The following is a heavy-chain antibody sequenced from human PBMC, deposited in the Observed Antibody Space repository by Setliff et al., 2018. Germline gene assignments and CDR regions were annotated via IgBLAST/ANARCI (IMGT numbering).Heavy chain of an antibody. Sequence: GGSLRLSCAASGFTFSSYEMNWVRQAPGKGLEWVSYISSSGSTIYYADSVKGRFTISRGNAKNSLYLQMNGLRAEDTAVYYCASLFAGDFDYWGQGTQVTVSS. V-gene: IGHV3-48*03. CDR3: ASLFAGDFDY. CDR2: ISSSGSTI. J-gene: IGHJ4*02. CDR1: GFTFSSYE.